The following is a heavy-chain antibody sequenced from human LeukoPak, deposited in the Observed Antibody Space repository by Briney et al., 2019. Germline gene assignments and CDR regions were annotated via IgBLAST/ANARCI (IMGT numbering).Heavy chain of an antibody. CDR3: ASQWELLLFDY. J-gene: IGHJ4*02. V-gene: IGHV3-30*03. D-gene: IGHD1-26*01. Sequence: GGSLRLSCAASGFTFSSYGMHWVRQAPGKGLEWVAVISYDGSNKYYADSVKGRFTISRDNSKNTLYLQMNSLRAEDTAVYYCASQWELLLFDYWGQGTLVTVSS. CDR2: ISYDGSNK. CDR1: GFTFSSYG.